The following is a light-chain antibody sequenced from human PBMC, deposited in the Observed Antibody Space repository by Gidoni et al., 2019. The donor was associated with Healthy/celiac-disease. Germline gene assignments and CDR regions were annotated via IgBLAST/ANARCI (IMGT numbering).Light chain of an antibody. CDR1: SSDVGSYNL. Sequence: QSALTQPASESGSPGQSITISCTGTSSDVGSYNLVSWYQQHPGKAPKLTIYEGSKRPSGVSNRFSGSKSGNTASLTISGLQAEDEADYYCCSYAGSSTFVVFGGGTKLTVL. CDR2: EGS. J-gene: IGLJ2*01. V-gene: IGLV2-23*01. CDR3: CSYAGSSTFVV.